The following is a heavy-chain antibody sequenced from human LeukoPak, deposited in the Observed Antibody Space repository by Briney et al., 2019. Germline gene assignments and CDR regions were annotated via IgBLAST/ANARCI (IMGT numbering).Heavy chain of an antibody. J-gene: IGHJ5*02. Sequence: GGSLRLSCAASGFTFSSYAMHWVRQAPGKGLEWVAVISYDGSNKYYADSVKGRFTISSDNTKNPLYLQMSSLRAEAMAVYYWASLEGSKENFYPCGQGNLVSVSS. V-gene: IGHV3-30*04. CDR2: ISYDGSNK. CDR1: GFTFSSYA. CDR3: ASLEGSKENFYP.